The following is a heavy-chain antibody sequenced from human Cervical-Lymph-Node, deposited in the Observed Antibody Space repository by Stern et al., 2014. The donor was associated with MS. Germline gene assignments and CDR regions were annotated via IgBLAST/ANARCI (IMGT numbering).Heavy chain of an antibody. Sequence: QVQLVQSGAEVEKPGASVKVSCKTSGYDFNTYDITWVRQAPGKGLEWMGWMTPRNGNSVYAPQCQGRVTMTRDTSLRTAYMELRGLRSDDTAVYYCATPSLPFFWGRGTLITVSS. V-gene: IGHV1-8*01. CDR1: GYDFNTYD. CDR2: MTPRNGNS. CDR3: ATPSLPFF. J-gene: IGHJ4*02. D-gene: IGHD3-3*01.